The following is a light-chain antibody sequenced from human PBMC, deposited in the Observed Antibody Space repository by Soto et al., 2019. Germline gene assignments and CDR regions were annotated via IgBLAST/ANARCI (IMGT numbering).Light chain of an antibody. CDR1: QSVSISY. J-gene: IGKJ1*01. V-gene: IGKV3-20*01. Sequence: EIVLTQSPGTLSLSPGEIATLSCRASQSVSISYLAWYQQRPGQAPRLLIYGASNRATGIPDRFSGSGSGTDFTLTISRLEPEDFAVYYCQQYGSSGTFGQGTKVDIK. CDR3: QQYGSSGT. CDR2: GAS.